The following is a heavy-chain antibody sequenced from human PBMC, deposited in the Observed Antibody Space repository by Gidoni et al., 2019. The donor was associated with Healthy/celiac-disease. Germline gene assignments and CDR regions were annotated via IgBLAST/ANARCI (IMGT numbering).Heavy chain of an antibody. CDR1: GGSISSSSYY. D-gene: IGHD1-26*01. CDR2: IYYSGST. V-gene: IGHV4-39*01. J-gene: IGHJ4*02. Sequence: QLQLQESGPGLVKPSETLSLTCTVSGGSISSSSYYWGWIRQPPGKGLEWIGSIYYSGSTYYNPSLKSRVTISVDTSKNQFSLKLSSVTAADTAVYYCATTPLVYRGGYFDYWGQGTLVTVSS. CDR3: ATTPLVYRGGYFDY.